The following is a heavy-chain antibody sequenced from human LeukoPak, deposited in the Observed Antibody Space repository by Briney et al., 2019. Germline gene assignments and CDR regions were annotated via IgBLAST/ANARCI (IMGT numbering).Heavy chain of an antibody. V-gene: IGHV4-4*07. CDR3: AKGAIPFVQWSHYFNY. CDR2: IYSDEKT. CDR1: GDSFDNYF. Sequence: PSETLSLTCSVSGDSFDNYFWSWIRQSAGEGLEWIGRIYSDEKTDYNPSFGSRVTMSVDTAKKQFSLELRSVTAADTAVYYCAKGAIPFVQWSHYFNYWGQGILVTVSS. J-gene: IGHJ4*02. D-gene: IGHD3-3*01.